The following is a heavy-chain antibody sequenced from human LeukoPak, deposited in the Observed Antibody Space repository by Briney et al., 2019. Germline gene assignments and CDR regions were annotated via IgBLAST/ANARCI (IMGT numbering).Heavy chain of an antibody. Sequence: GESLNISCKGSGYRFTNYWIGWVRQMHGKGLEWMGIIYPGDSDTRYSPSFQGQVTISADKSISTAYLQWSSLKASDTAMYYCARRSYYYDSSGYYYWGQGTLVTVSS. CDR3: ARRSYYYDSSGYYY. CDR2: IYPGDSDT. CDR1: GYRFTNYW. D-gene: IGHD3-22*01. V-gene: IGHV5-51*01. J-gene: IGHJ4*02.